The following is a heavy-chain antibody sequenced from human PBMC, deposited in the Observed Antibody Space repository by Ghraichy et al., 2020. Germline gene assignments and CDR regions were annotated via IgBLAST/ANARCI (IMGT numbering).Heavy chain of an antibody. CDR3: ARGGFSYFYDSSGYRAAFDI. CDR2: INSDGTST. Sequence: GESLNISCTASEFTFSSYWMHWVRQAPGKGLVWVSHINSDGTSTTYADSVKGRFTISRDNAKNTLYLQMTSLRAEDTAVYYCARGGFSYFYDSSGYRAAFDIWGQGTMVTVSS. J-gene: IGHJ3*02. D-gene: IGHD3-22*01. V-gene: IGHV3-74*01. CDR1: EFTFSSYW.